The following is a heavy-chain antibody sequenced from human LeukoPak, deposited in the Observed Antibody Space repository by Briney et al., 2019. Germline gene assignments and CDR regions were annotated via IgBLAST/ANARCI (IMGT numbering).Heavy chain of an antibody. CDR2: ISYSGNT. Sequence: SETLSLTCTVSGDSISSTYYWTWIRQPPGKGLEWIGYISYSGNTNYNPSLKSRVTISVDTSKNQFSLKLSSVTAADTAVYYCARATSYYGSGSNYYYYYMDVWGKGTTVTISS. CDR3: ARATSYYGSGSNYYYYYMDV. J-gene: IGHJ6*03. V-gene: IGHV4-59*01. D-gene: IGHD3-10*01. CDR1: GDSISSTYY.